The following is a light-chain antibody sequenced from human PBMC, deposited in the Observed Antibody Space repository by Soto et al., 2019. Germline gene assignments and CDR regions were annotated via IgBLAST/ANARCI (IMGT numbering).Light chain of an antibody. J-gene: IGKJ5*01. Sequence: DIQMTQSPSSLSAFVGDRVTITCQASHDIRKYLNWYQQKPGKAPRLLIYDASNMEKGVPSRFTGSGSGTDFILTISSLQPEDIATYYCQQYENFPITFGQGTRLETK. V-gene: IGKV1-33*01. CDR1: HDIRKY. CDR2: DAS. CDR3: QQYENFPIT.